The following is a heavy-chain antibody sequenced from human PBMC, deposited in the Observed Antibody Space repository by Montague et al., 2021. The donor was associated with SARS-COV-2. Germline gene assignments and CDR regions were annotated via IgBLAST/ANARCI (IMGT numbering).Heavy chain of an antibody. CDR2: IDRDGGNI. J-gene: IGHJ4*02. V-gene: IGHV3-48*02. CDR3: VRDSDWGLDV. Sequence: SLRLSCAASGFNFRIYSMNWVRQAPGKGLEWLSYIDRDGGNIHHADSARGRFVISRDNAKGSLYLQMNSLRDDDTAVYHCVRDSDWGLDVWGQGALVIVSS. D-gene: IGHD3-16*01. CDR1: GFNFRIYS.